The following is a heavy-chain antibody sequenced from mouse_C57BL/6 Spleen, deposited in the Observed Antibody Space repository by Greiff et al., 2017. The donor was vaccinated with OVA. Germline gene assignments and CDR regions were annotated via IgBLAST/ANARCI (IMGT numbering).Heavy chain of an antibody. Sequence: VQLQQSGPGLVQPSQSLSITCTVSGFSLTSYGVHWVRQSPGKGLEWLGVIWRGGSTDYNAAFMSRLSITKDNSKSQVFFKMNSLQADDTAIYYCAKNRIYYDYDGAMDYWGQGTSVTVSS. V-gene: IGHV2-5*01. D-gene: IGHD2-4*01. J-gene: IGHJ4*01. CDR2: IWRGGST. CDR3: AKNRIYYDYDGAMDY. CDR1: GFSLTSYG.